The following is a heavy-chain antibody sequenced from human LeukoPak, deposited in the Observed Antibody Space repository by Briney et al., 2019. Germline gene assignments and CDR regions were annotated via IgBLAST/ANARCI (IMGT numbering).Heavy chain of an antibody. V-gene: IGHV1-18*01. CDR2: ISAYNGNT. CDR1: GYTFTSYG. CDR3: AYIAVAGSFDY. Sequence: ASVKVSCKASGYTFTSYGISWVRQAPGQGLEWMGWISAYNGNTDYAQKLQGRVTMTTDTSTSTAYMELRSLKSDDTAVYYCAYIAVAGSFDYWGQGTLVTVSS. D-gene: IGHD6-19*01. J-gene: IGHJ4*02.